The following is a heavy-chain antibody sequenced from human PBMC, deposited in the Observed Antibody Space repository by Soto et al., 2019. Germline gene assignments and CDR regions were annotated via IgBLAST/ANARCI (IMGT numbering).Heavy chain of an antibody. D-gene: IGHD3-9*01. CDR3: ARGPYYDILTGIYYYYGMDV. V-gene: IGHV4-34*01. J-gene: IGHJ6*02. Sequence: SETLSLTCAVYGGSFSGYYWSWIRQPPGKGLEWIGEINHSGSTNYNPSLKSRVTISVDTSKNQFSLKLSSVTAADTAVYYCARGPYYDILTGIYYYYGMDVWGQGTTVTVSS. CDR2: INHSGST. CDR1: GGSFSGYY.